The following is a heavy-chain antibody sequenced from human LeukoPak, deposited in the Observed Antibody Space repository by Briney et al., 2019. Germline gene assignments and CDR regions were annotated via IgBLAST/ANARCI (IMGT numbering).Heavy chain of an antibody. J-gene: IGHJ3*02. CDR3: AREASYDFWSGYSRGAFDI. V-gene: IGHV3-7*01. Sequence: PGGSLRLSCAASGFTFSTYWMSWVRQAPGKGREWVANIKDDGNEKYYVDSVKGRFTISRDNAKNSLYLQMNSLRAEDTAVYHCAREASYDFWSGYSRGAFDIWGQGTMVTVSS. D-gene: IGHD3-3*01. CDR2: IKDDGNEK. CDR1: GFTFSTYW.